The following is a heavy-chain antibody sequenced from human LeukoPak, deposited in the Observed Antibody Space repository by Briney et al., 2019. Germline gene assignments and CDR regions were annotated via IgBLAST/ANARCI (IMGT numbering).Heavy chain of an antibody. J-gene: IGHJ4*02. CDR3: AREFGYYDSSGPFDY. D-gene: IGHD3-22*01. V-gene: IGHV3-21*01. Sequence: GGSLRLSYAASGFTFSSYSMNWVRQAPGKGLEWVSSISSSSSYIYYADSVKGRFTISRDNAKNSLYLQMNSLRAEDTAVYYCAREFGYYDSSGPFDYWGQGTLVTVSS. CDR1: GFTFSSYS. CDR2: ISSSSSYI.